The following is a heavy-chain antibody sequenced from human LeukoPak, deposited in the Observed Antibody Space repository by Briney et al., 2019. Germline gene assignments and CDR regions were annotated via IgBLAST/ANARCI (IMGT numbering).Heavy chain of an antibody. J-gene: IGHJ3*01. CDR3: ARGYAFDV. CDR1: GDSVSNNNGA. V-gene: IGHV6-1*01. CDR2: TYYRSQWYN. Sequence: SQTLSLTCAISGDSVSNNNGAWNWIRQSPSRGHEWLGRTYYRSQWYNNYARSVMSRISVDPDTSKNQFSLHLSSVTPDDTAVYYCARGYAFDVWGQGTMVTVSS.